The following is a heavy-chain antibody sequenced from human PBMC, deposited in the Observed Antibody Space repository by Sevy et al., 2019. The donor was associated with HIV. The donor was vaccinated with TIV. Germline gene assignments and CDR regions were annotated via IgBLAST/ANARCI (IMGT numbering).Heavy chain of an antibody. CDR1: GFTFGDYA. J-gene: IGHJ4*02. V-gene: IGHV3-49*03. Sequence: GGSLRLSCTSSGFTFGDYAMSWFRQAPGKGLEWVAFIRRNSHEPYGGTTEYAASVKGRFTISRDASKDIAYLQMNSLKTEDTAVYYCTRALATADTPEYYFDYWGQGILVTVSS. CDR3: TRALATADTPEYYFDY. D-gene: IGHD5-12*01. CDR2: IRRNSHEPYGGTT.